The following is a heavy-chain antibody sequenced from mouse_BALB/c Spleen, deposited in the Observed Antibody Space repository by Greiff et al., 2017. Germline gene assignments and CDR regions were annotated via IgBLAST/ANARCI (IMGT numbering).Heavy chain of an antibody. CDR2: IRLKSNNYAT. D-gene: IGHD1-1*01. V-gene: IGHV6-6*02. CDR1: GFTFSNYW. CDR3: TGSSWGYFDV. J-gene: IGHJ1*01. Sequence: EVKLMESGGGLVQPGGSMKLSCVASGFTFSNYWMNWVRQSPEKGLEWVAEIRLKSNNYATHYAESVKGRFTISRDDSKSSVYLQMNNLRAEDTGIYYCTGSSWGYFDVWGAGTTVTVSS.